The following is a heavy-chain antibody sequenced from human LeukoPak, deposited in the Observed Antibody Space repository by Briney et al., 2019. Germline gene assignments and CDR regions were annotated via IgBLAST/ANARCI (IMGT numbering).Heavy chain of an antibody. V-gene: IGHV3-7*01. D-gene: IGHD6-13*01. CDR2: IKQDGSEK. CDR3: ARDSAGNDY. J-gene: IGHJ4*02. Sequence: GGSLRLSCEASGFTFSTYWMSWVRQAPGKGLEWVANIKQDGSEKYYVDSVKGRFTISRDNAKNSLYLQMNSLRAEDTAMYYCARDSAGNDYWGQGALVTVSS. CDR1: GFTFSTYW.